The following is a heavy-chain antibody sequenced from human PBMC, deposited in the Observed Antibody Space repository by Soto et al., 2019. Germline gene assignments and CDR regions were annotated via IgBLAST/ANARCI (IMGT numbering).Heavy chain of an antibody. V-gene: IGHV4-59*01. CDR1: GGSISKYY. Sequence: PSETLSLTCTVSGGSISKYYWSWIRQPPGKGLERIGYIHYRRSTNCKPSIKSRVTISVDTSKNQISLKLNFVTAADTAMYYFVRDTWHEINNNFEDVFDSWGQGTMVTVS. D-gene: IGHD3-16*01. J-gene: IGHJ3*01. CDR2: IHYRRST. CDR3: VRDTWHEINNNFEDVFDS.